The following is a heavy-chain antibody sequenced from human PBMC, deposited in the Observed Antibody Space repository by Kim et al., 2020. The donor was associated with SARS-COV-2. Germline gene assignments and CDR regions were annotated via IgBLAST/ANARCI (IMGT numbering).Heavy chain of an antibody. V-gene: IGHV3-23*01. CDR1: GFTFSSYA. D-gene: IGHD6-13*01. Sequence: GGSLRLSCAASGFTFSSYAMSWVRQAPGKGLEWVSAISGSGGSTYYADSVKGRFTISRDNSKNTLYLQMNSLRAEDTAVYYCAKDQGSSWYGKGAFDIWGQGTMVTVSS. J-gene: IGHJ3*02. CDR2: ISGSGGST. CDR3: AKDQGSSWYGKGAFDI.